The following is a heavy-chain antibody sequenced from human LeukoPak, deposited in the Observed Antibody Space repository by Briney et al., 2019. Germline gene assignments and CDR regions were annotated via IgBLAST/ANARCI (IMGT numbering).Heavy chain of an antibody. J-gene: IGHJ4*02. CDR1: GGSISSGSYY. CDR2: IYTSGST. D-gene: IGHD1-26*01. CDR3: ARSQYSGSYYSVGY. Sequence: PSQTLSLTCTVSGGSISSGSYYWSWIRQPAGKGLKWIGRIYTSGSTNYNPSLKSRVTISVDTSKNQFSLKLSSVTAADTAVYYCARSQYSGSYYSVGYWGQGTLVTVSS. V-gene: IGHV4-61*02.